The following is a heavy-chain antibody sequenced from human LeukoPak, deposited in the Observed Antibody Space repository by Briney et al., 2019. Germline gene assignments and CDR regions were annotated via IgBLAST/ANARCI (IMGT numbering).Heavy chain of an antibody. CDR1: GGSISSDTYY. V-gene: IGHV4-39*01. J-gene: IGHJ4*02. Sequence: PSETLSLTCTVSGGSISSDTYYWGWIRQPPGKGLEWIGHIYYSGSTYYNPSLKSRVTISVDTSKNQFSLKLSSMTAADTAVYYCARQHSDYVWGSYRSDYWGQGTLVTVSS. D-gene: IGHD3-16*02. CDR2: IYYSGST. CDR3: ARQHSDYVWGSYRSDY.